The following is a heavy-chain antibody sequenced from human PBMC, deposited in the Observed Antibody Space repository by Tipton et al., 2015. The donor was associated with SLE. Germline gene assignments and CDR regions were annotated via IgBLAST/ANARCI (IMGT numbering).Heavy chain of an antibody. CDR2: IHSGGT. CDR1: GFAFSSYA. J-gene: IGHJ4*02. CDR3: ARDTYYAFDY. V-gene: IGHV3-23*03. Sequence: GSLRLSCAASGFAFSSYAMTWVRQAPGKGLEWVSVIHSGGTYYADSVKGRFTISRDNSKNTLFLQMNSLRDEDTAVYYCARDTYYAFDYWGQGSLVTVSS. D-gene: IGHD3-10*01.